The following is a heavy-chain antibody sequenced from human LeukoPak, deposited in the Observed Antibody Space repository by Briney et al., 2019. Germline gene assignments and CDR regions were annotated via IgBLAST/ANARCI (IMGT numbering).Heavy chain of an antibody. CDR1: GGAISSSSYY. CDR2: IYYSGST. D-gene: IGHD3-10*01. Sequence: PSETLSLTCTVSGGAISSSSYYWGWIRQPPGKGLEWIGSIYYSGSTYYNPSLKSRVTISVDTSKNQFSLKLSSVTAADTAVYYCARHPPPNYGSGSYRVRYYYYYMDVWGKGTTVTVSS. V-gene: IGHV4-39*01. CDR3: ARHPPPNYGSGSYRVRYYYYYMDV. J-gene: IGHJ6*03.